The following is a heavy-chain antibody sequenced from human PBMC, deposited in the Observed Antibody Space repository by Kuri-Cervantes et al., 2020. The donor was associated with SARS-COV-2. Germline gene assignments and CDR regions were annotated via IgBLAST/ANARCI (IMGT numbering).Heavy chain of an antibody. CDR3: ASGAVADLFDY. D-gene: IGHD6-19*01. V-gene: IGHV1-69*02. CDR2: IIPTLGIA. CDR1: GGTFSSYT. J-gene: IGHJ4*02. Sequence: SVKVSCKASGGTFSSYTISWVRQAPGQGLEWMGRIIPTLGIANYAQKFQGRVTITADKSTSTAYMELSSLRSEDTAVYYCASGAVADLFDYWGQGTLVTVSS.